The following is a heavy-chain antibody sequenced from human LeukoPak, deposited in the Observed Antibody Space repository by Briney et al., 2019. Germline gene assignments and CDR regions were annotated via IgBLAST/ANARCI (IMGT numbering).Heavy chain of an antibody. CDR3: ARASKGGSGYPVVY. V-gene: IGHV1-69*13. CDR1: GGTFSSYA. Sequence: EASVKVSCKASGGTFSSYAISWVRQAPGQGLEWMGGIIPIFGTANYAQKFQGRVTITADESTSTAPMELSSLRSEDTAVYYCARASKGGSGYPVVYWGQGTLVTVSS. CDR2: IIPIFGTA. D-gene: IGHD3-22*01. J-gene: IGHJ4*02.